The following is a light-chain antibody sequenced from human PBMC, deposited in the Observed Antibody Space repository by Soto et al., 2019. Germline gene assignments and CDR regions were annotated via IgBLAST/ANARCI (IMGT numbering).Light chain of an antibody. CDR3: SSYTSSSTFYV. CDR1: SSDVGGYNY. Sequence: QSVLTQPASVSWSPGQSITISCTRTSSDVGGYNYVSWYQQHPGKAPKLMIYDVSNRPSGVSNRFSGSKSGNTASLTISGLQAEDEADYYCSSYTSSSTFYVFGTGTKVTVL. V-gene: IGLV2-14*01. J-gene: IGLJ1*01. CDR2: DVS.